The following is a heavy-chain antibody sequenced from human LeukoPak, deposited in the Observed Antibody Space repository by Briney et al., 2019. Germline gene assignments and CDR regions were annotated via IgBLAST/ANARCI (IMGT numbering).Heavy chain of an antibody. J-gene: IGHJ4*02. V-gene: IGHV1-2*02. Sequence: GASVKVSCKASGYTFTCYYMHWVRQAPGQGLEWMGWINPNSGGTNYAQKFQGRVTMTRDTSISTAYMELSRLRSDDTAVYYCARVGIYGGTTYFDSGGQGTLVTVSA. D-gene: IGHD4-23*01. CDR3: ARVGIYGGTTYFDS. CDR2: INPNSGGT. CDR1: GYTFTCYY.